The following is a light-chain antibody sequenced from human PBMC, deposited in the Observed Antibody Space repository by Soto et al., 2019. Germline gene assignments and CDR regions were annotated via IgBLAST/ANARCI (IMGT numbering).Light chain of an antibody. CDR3: QQYNTWPRT. V-gene: IGKV3-15*01. CDR1: QSVSSN. Sequence: EIVMTQSPATLSVSPGERATLSCRASQSVSSNLAWYQQKPGQAPRLLIYVTSTRATGIPARFSGSGSGTEFTLTISSLQYEDFEVYYCQQYNTWPRTFGQGTKVDIK. CDR2: VTS. J-gene: IGKJ1*01.